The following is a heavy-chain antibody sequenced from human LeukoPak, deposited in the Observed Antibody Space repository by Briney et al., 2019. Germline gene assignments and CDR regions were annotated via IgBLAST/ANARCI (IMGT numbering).Heavy chain of an antibody. D-gene: IGHD3-9*01. CDR2: IYYSGST. V-gene: IGHV4-59*01. J-gene: IGHJ3*02. CDR1: GGSISSYY. Sequence: PSETLPLTCTVSGGSISSYYWSWIRQPPGKGLEWIGYIYYSGSTNYNPSLKSRVTISVDTSKNQFSLKLSSVTAADTAVYYCARDGFLTAFDIWGQGTMVTVSS. CDR3: ARDGFLTAFDI.